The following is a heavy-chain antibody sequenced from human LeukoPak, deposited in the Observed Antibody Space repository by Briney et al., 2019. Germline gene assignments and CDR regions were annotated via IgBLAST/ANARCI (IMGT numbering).Heavy chain of an antibody. J-gene: IGHJ4*02. D-gene: IGHD3-9*01. CDR1: GFTFSNYA. CDR3: AKDVFELYDIYDH. Sequence: PGGSLRLSCTASGFTFSNYAMSWVRQAPVKGLEWVSAISGSGGSTFNADSVRGRFTISRDNSKNTLYLQMNSLRAEDTAIYYCAKDVFELYDIYDHWGQGTLVTVSS. CDR2: ISGSGGST. V-gene: IGHV3-23*01.